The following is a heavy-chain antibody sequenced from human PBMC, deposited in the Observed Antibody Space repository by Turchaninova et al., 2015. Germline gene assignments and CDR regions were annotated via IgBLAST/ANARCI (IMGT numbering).Heavy chain of an antibody. CDR2: IYYSGST. D-gene: IGHD3-10*01. V-gene: IGHV4-39*01. Sequence: QLQLQESGPGLVKPSETRSRTCTGSGVSNRSISYDWGWIRQPPGKGLEVIGSIYYSGSTYYNPSLKSRVTISVDTSKNQFSLKLSSVTAADTAVYYCARRIINWFDPWGQGTLVTVSS. J-gene: IGHJ5*02. CDR3: ARRIINWFDP. CDR1: GVSNRSISYD.